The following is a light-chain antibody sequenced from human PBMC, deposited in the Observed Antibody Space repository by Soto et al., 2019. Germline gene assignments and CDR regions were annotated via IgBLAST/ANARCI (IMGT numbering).Light chain of an antibody. CDR1: QSISSW. CDR2: DAS. V-gene: IGKV1-5*01. CDR3: QQSNDLVS. Sequence: DIQMTQSPSTLSASVGDRVTITCPYSQSISSWLAWYQQKPEKAPKLLIFDASTLKTGVPSRFSGSGSGTDFSFSISSQHPEDIATYYCQQSNDLVSFGQGTRLE. J-gene: IGKJ5*01.